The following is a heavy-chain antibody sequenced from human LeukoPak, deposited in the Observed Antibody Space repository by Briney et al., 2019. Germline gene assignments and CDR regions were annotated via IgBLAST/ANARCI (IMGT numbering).Heavy chain of an antibody. D-gene: IGHD3-3*01. CDR1: GYTFTSYY. Sequence: ASVKVSCKASGYTFTSYYMHWVRQAPGQGLEWMGIINPSGGSTSYAQKFQGRVTMTRDMSTSTVYMELSSLRSEDTAVYHCARVHKNYDFWSGYSSDWFDPWGQGTLVTVSS. J-gene: IGHJ5*02. CDR3: ARVHKNYDFWSGYSSDWFDP. CDR2: INPSGGST. V-gene: IGHV1-46*01.